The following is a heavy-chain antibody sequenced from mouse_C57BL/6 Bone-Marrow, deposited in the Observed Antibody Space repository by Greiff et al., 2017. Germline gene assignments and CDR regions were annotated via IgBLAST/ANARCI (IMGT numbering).Heavy chain of an antibody. Sequence: QVQLQQSGPELVKPGASVKISCTASGYTFTDYSINWVKQRPGQGLEWIGWIFPGSGSTYYHEQFKGKATLTVDKSSSTAYMLRSSLTSEDSAVCCGTRLDDGYWGQGTTVTVSS. CDR2: IFPGSGST. CDR1: GYTFTDYS. J-gene: IGHJ2*01. CDR3: TRLDDGY. D-gene: IGHD2-12*01. V-gene: IGHV1-75*01.